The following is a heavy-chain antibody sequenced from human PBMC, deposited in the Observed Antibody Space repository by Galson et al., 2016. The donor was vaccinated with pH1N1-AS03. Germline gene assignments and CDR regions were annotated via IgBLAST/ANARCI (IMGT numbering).Heavy chain of an antibody. Sequence: SLRLSCAASGFTISNFGMLWVRQAPGQGLEWVAIISFDGTNKYYADSVKGRFSISRDNSKNTLFLQMGALRADDTAVYYCANDFNYDFWSGYSFYWGQGALVTVSS. CDR2: ISFDGTNK. D-gene: IGHD3/OR15-3a*01. V-gene: IGHV3-30*18. CDR3: ANDFNYDFWSGYSFY. CDR1: GFTISNFG. J-gene: IGHJ4*02.